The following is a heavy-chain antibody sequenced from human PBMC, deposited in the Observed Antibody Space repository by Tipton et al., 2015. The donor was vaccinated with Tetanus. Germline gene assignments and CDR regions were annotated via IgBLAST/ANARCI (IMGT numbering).Heavy chain of an antibody. J-gene: IGHJ3*02. Sequence: PGLVKPSETLSLTCTVSGGSLSSLLWTWTRLSPGKGLEWIGYIDHSGNTNYNPSLQSRVTTSLHASQRQFSLKLTSVTPADTAIYYCARKGRQFCSGDCYPTAYDIWGHGTMVTVSS. V-gene: IGHV4-59*11. CDR3: ARKGRQFCSGDCYPTAYDI. CDR2: IDHSGNT. CDR1: GGSLSSLL. D-gene: IGHD2-21*02.